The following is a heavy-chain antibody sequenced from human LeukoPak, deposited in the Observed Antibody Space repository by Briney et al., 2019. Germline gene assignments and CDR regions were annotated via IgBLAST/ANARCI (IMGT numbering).Heavy chain of an antibody. D-gene: IGHD5-18*01. CDR2: ISSSSSTI. V-gene: IGHV3-48*01. J-gene: IGHJ4*02. CDR1: GFTFSSYS. Sequence: GGSLRLSCAASGFTFSSYSMNWVRQAPGKGLEWVSYISSSSSTIYYADSVKGRFTISRDNAKNSLYLQMNSLKSEDTAVYYCITAWGYSYGYDFWGQGTLVTVSS. CDR3: ITAWGYSYGYDF.